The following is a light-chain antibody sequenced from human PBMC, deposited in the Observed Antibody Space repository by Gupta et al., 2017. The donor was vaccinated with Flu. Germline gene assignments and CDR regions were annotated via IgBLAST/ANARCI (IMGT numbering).Light chain of an antibody. Sequence: QSVLTQPPSVSSAPGQTVTISCPGSNASVGGHFVLWYQHLPGKSPKLRVFESNRRVMETPDRFSATNYGASASLAISALEGEDEGDYYCATRDDGLRRIVFGPGTKLTVL. V-gene: IGLV1-51*02. CDR1: NASVGGHF. CDR3: ATRDDGLRRIV. J-gene: IGLJ1*01. CDR2: ESN.